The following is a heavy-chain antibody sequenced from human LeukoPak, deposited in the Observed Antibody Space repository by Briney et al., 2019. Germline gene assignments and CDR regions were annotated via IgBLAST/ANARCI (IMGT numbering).Heavy chain of an antibody. D-gene: IGHD2-21*02. CDR1: GFTFSSYW. V-gene: IGHV3-48*04. Sequence: PGGSLRLSCAASGFTFSSYWMSWVRQAPGKGLEWVSYISSSGSTIYYADSVKGRFTISRDNAKNSLYLQMNSLRAEDTAVYYCASQNCGGDCYEFDHWGQGTLVTVSS. CDR2: ISSSGSTI. CDR3: ASQNCGGDCYEFDH. J-gene: IGHJ4*02.